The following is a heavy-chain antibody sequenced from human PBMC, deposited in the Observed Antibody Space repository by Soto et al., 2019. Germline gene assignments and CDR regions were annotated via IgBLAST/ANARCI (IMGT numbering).Heavy chain of an antibody. J-gene: IGHJ5*02. V-gene: IGHV1-69*06. CDR2: IIPIFGTA. D-gene: IGHD1-1*01. Sequence: SVKVSCKASGGTFSSYAISWVRQAPGQGLEWMGGIIPIFGTANYAQKFQGRVTITADKSTSTAYMELSSLRSEDTAVYYCARDWNHSNWFDPWGQGTLVTVSS. CDR1: GGTFSSYA. CDR3: ARDWNHSNWFDP.